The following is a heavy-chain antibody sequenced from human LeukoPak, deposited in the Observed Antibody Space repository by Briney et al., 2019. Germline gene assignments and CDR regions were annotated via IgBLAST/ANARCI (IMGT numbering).Heavy chain of an antibody. J-gene: IGHJ4*02. D-gene: IGHD2-15*01. Sequence: PGGSLRLSCAASGFTFSSYTMSWVRQAPGKGLEWVSAISSSGGSTYYADSVKGRFTISRDNSKNTLYLQMNSLRAEDTAVYYCAIRCAGGGSCYDYWGQGTLVTVSS. CDR2: ISSSGGST. CDR3: AIRCAGGGSCYDY. V-gene: IGHV3-23*01. CDR1: GFTFSSYT.